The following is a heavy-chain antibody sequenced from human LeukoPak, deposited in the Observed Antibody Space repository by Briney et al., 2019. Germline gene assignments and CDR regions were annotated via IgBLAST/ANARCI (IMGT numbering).Heavy chain of an antibody. D-gene: IGHD6-13*01. CDR3: ARTRIIAAAGTARDYYYYYGTDV. CDR1: GYSFTSYW. V-gene: IGHV5-51*01. CDR2: IYPGDSDT. Sequence: GESLKISCKGSGYSFTSYWIGWVRQMPGKGLEWMGIIYPGDSDTRYSPSFQGQVTISADKSISTAYLQWSSLKASDTAMYYCARTRIIAAAGTARDYYYYYGTDVWGQGTTVTVSS. J-gene: IGHJ6*02.